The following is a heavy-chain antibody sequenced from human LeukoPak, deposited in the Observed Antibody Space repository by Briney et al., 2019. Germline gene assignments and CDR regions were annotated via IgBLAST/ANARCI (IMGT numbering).Heavy chain of an antibody. Sequence: GESLKISCKGSGYSFTSYWIAWVRQMPGKGLEWMGIIHPGDSDTRYSPSFQGLVTISADKSINTAYLQWSSLKASDTAIYYCARHGGYCSSSSCYAPFDYWGRGTLVTVSS. CDR1: GYSFTSYW. CDR3: ARHGGYCSSSSCYAPFDY. D-gene: IGHD2-2*01. CDR2: IHPGDSDT. V-gene: IGHV5-51*01. J-gene: IGHJ4*02.